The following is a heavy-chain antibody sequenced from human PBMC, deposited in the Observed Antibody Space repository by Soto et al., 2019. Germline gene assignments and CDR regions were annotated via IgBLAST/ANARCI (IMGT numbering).Heavy chain of an antibody. V-gene: IGHV1-69*06. D-gene: IGHD3-16*02. Sequence: QVQLVQSGAEVKKPGSSVKVSCKASGGTFSSYAIRWVRPAPGQGLEWMGGIIPIFVTANYAQKFQGRVTITADKSTSTAYMELSSLRSEDTAVYYCARGVSRYDYVWGSYRYYFDYWGQGTLVTVSS. J-gene: IGHJ4*02. CDR2: IIPIFVTA. CDR3: ARGVSRYDYVWGSYRYYFDY. CDR1: GGTFSSYA.